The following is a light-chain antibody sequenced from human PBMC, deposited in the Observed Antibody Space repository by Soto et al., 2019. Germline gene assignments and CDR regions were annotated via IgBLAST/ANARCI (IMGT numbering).Light chain of an antibody. V-gene: IGKV3-11*01. J-gene: IGKJ1*01. CDR3: QQRRNWPRT. CDR1: QSVSSY. Sequence: EIVLTQSPATLSLSPGERATLSCRASQSVSSYLAWYQQKPGQAPRLLIYDASNRATGIPARFSGSGSGTDFTLTISSLEPEDFAVYYCQQRRNWPRTFGQGTKVDI. CDR2: DAS.